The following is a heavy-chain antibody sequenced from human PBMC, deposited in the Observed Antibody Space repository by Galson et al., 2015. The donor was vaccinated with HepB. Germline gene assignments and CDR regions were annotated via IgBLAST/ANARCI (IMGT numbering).Heavy chain of an antibody. CDR3: ARRLGSRAPYYFDY. CDR1: GFTFSSYS. CDR2: ISSSSSYI. D-gene: IGHD3-10*01. Sequence: SLRLSCAASGFTFSSYSMNWVRQAPGKGLEWVSSISSSSSYIYYADSVKGRFTISRDNAKNSLYLQMNSLRAEDTAVYYCARRLGSRAPYYFDYWGQGTLVTVSS. J-gene: IGHJ4*02. V-gene: IGHV3-21*01.